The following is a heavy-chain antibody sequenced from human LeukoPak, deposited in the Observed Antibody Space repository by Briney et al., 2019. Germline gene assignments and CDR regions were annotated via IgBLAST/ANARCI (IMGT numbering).Heavy chain of an antibody. D-gene: IGHD3-10*01. Sequence: PSETLSLTCAVYGGSFSGYYWSWIRQPPGKGLKWIGSIYYSGSTYYNPSLKSRVTISVDTSKNQFSLKLSSVTAADTAVYYCARTRYYYNSRSYGAPYYFDYWGQGTLVTVSS. CDR3: ARTRYYYNSRSYGAPYYFDY. V-gene: IGHV4-34*01. CDR2: IYYSGST. CDR1: GGSFSGYY. J-gene: IGHJ4*02.